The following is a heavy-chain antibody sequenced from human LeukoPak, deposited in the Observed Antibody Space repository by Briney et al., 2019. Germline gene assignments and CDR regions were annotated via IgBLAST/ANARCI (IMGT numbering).Heavy chain of an antibody. J-gene: IGHJ4*02. CDR1: GYTFTSYG. D-gene: IGHD3-22*01. CDR2: ISAYNGNT. CDR3: ARVSHYYDSSGPTDY. Sequence: GASVKVSCKASGYTFTSYGISWVRQAPGQGLEWMGWISAYNGNTNYAQKLQGRVTMTTDTSTSTAYMELRSLRPDDTAVYYSARVSHYYDSSGPTDYWGQGTLVTVSS. V-gene: IGHV1-18*01.